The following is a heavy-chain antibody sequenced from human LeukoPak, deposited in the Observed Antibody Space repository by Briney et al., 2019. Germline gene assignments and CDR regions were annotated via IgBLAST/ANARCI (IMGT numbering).Heavy chain of an antibody. V-gene: IGHV5-51*01. Sequence: PGESLKISCKGSGYSFSTYWTGWARQLPGKGLEWMGIIYPHASDVKYTPSFQGQVTISADKSINTAYLQWSSLKASDTAVYYCATTPYYSTSGYCDYWGQGTPVTVSS. CDR1: GYSFSTYW. CDR2: IYPHASDV. J-gene: IGHJ4*02. CDR3: ATTPYYSTSGYCDY. D-gene: IGHD3-22*01.